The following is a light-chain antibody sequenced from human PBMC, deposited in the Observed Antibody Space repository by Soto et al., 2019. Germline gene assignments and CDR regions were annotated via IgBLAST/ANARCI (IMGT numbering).Light chain of an antibody. J-gene: IGLJ2*01. CDR3: ETWDSNSRV. V-gene: IGLV4-60*03. CDR1: SGHSSYI. Sequence: QSVLTQSSSASASPGSSVKLTCTLSSGHSSYIIAWHQQQPGKAPRYLMKLEGSGSYNKGSGVPARFSGSSSGADRYLTISNLQSEDEADYYCETWDSNSRVFGGGTKLTVL. CDR2: LEGSGSY.